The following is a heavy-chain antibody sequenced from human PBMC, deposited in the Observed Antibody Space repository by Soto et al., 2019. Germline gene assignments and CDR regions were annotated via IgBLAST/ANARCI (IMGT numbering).Heavy chain of an antibody. CDR3: ARERYYDSSGEDAFDI. CDR1: GFTFSSYV. D-gene: IGHD3-22*01. V-gene: IGHV3-33*01. J-gene: IGHJ3*02. Sequence: GGSLRHCCAASGFTFSSYVMHWVRQAPGKGLEWVAVIWYDGSNKYYADSVKGRFTISRDNSKNTLYLQMNSLRAEDTAVYYCARERYYDSSGEDAFDIWGQGTMVTVSS. CDR2: IWYDGSNK.